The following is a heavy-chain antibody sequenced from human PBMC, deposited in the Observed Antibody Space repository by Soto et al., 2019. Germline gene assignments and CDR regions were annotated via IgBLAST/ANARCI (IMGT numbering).Heavy chain of an antibody. V-gene: IGHV1-2*02. CDR1: GYTFTGYY. CDR3: ARSTKYSSSLSNLDY. D-gene: IGHD6-13*01. CDR2: INPNSGGT. Sequence: GASVKVSCKASGYTFTGYYMHWVRQAPGQGLEWMGWINPNSGGTNYAQKFQGRVNMTRDTSISTAYMELSRLRSDDTAVYYCARSTKYSSSLSNLDYWGQGTLVTVSS. J-gene: IGHJ4*02.